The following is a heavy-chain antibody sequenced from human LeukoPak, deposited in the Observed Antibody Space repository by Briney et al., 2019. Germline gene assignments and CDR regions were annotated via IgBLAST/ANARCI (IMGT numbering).Heavy chain of an antibody. D-gene: IGHD3-10*01. CDR3: AREGSGSYFDY. CDR2: IYYSGST. J-gene: IGHJ4*02. V-gene: IGHV4-59*01. Sequence: SETLSLTCTVSGGSISSYYWSWIRQPPGKGLEWIGYIYYSGSTNYNPSLKSRVTISVDTSKNQFSLKLSSVTAADTAVYYCAREGSGSYFDYWGQGTLVTVSS. CDR1: GGSISSYY.